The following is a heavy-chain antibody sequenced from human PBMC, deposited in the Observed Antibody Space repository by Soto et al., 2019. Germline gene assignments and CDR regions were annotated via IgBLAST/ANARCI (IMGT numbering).Heavy chain of an antibody. CDR3: AGGQRVAIFGVLRGGLIYGMDV. CDR1: GGSFSGYY. D-gene: IGHD3-3*01. J-gene: IGHJ6*02. CDR2: INHSGST. V-gene: IGHV4-34*01. Sequence: SLTCAVYGGSFSGYYWSWIRQPPGKGLEWIGEINHSGSTNYNPSLKSRVTISVDTSKNQFSLKLSSVTAADTAVYYCAGGQRVAIFGVLRGGLIYGMDVWGQGTTVTVSS.